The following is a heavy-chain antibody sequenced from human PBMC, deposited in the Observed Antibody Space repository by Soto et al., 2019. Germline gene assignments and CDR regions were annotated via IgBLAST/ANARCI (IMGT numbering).Heavy chain of an antibody. V-gene: IGHV3-30*18. D-gene: IGHD4-17*01. J-gene: IGHJ2*01. CDR3: AKDPDYGNYHWYFDL. Sequence: QVQLVESGGGVVQPGRSLRLARVASGFTFSSYGMHWVRQAPGKGLEWVGLISYDGRKKEYADSVKGRFTISRDNFKKTLYLQMNSLRPEDTAVYYCAKDPDYGNYHWYFDLWGRGTLVTVSS. CDR2: ISYDGRKK. CDR1: GFTFSSYG.